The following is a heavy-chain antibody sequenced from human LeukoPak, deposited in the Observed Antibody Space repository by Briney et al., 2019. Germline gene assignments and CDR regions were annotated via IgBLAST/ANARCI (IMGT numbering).Heavy chain of an antibody. J-gene: IGHJ4*02. CDR1: GYTFTSYD. V-gene: IGHV1-8*01. Sequence: ASEKVSCKASGYTFTSYDINWVRQATGQGLEWMGWMNPNSGNTGYAQKFQGRVTTTRNTSISTAYMELSSLRSEDTAVYYCARGYYDYVWGSYRLFDYWGQGTLVTVSS. CDR2: MNPNSGNT. D-gene: IGHD3-16*02. CDR3: ARGYYDYVWGSYRLFDY.